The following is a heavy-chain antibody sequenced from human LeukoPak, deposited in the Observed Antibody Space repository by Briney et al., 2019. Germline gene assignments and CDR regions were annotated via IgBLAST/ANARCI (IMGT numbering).Heavy chain of an antibody. Sequence: GGSLRLSCAASGFTFISYSMNWVRQAPGKGLEWVSSISSSSSYIYYADSVKGRFTISRDNAENSLYLQMNSLRAEDTAVYYCARDLRPQWLVRSGAFDIWGQGTMVTVSS. D-gene: IGHD6-19*01. CDR2: ISSSSSYI. CDR3: ARDLRPQWLVRSGAFDI. CDR1: GFTFISYS. V-gene: IGHV3-21*01. J-gene: IGHJ3*02.